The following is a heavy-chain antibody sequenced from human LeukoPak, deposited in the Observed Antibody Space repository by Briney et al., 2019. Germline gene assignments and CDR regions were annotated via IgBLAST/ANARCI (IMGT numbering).Heavy chain of an antibody. V-gene: IGHV3-30*18. J-gene: IGHJ4*02. Sequence: PGRSLRLSCAASGFTFTTFGIHWVRQAPGKGLEWVAAISPHGDIEYYTDSVKGRFTISRDNSKNMICLQMNSLRGEDSAVYYCAKINNNDDYWGQGNLVTVSP. D-gene: IGHD1/OR15-1a*01. CDR3: AKINNNDDY. CDR2: ISPHGDIE. CDR1: GFTFTTFG.